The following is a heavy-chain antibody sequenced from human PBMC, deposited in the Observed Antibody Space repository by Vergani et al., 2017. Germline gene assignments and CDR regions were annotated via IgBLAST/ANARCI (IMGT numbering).Heavy chain of an antibody. Sequence: QVQLQESGPGLVKPSETLSLTCTVSGGSISSYYWSWIRQPPGKGLEWIGYIYYSGSTNYNPSLKSRVTISVDTSKNQFSLKLSSVTAADTAVYYCARAVGSGWYRVFDYWGQGTLVTVSS. J-gene: IGHJ4*02. CDR2: IYYSGST. V-gene: IGHV4-59*01. D-gene: IGHD6-19*01. CDR1: GGSISSYY. CDR3: ARAVGSGWYRVFDY.